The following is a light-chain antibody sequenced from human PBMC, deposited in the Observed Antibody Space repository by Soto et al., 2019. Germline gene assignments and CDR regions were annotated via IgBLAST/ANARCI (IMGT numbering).Light chain of an antibody. CDR3: QQYESTPPT. CDR1: QSVLYSSNNKNY. Sequence: DIVMTQSTDSLAVSLGERATINCKSSQSVLYSSNNKNYLAWYQQSPGQPPKLLIYWASTRESGVPDRFSGSGSGTDFPLTITSLQAEDVAVYYCQQYESTPPTFGQGTKLEIK. V-gene: IGKV4-1*01. J-gene: IGKJ2*01. CDR2: WAS.